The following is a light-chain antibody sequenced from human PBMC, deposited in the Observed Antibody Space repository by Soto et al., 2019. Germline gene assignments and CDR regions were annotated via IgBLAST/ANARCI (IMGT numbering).Light chain of an antibody. V-gene: IGLV2-14*01. CDR1: SSDVGGYNY. Sequence: SPGQSITISCTGTSSDVGGYNYVSWYQQHPGKAPKLLIYEVSNRPSGVSNRFSGSKSGNTASLTISGLQAEDEADYYCSSYTGSSTLYVFGTGTKVTVL. J-gene: IGLJ1*01. CDR2: EVS. CDR3: SSYTGSSTLYV.